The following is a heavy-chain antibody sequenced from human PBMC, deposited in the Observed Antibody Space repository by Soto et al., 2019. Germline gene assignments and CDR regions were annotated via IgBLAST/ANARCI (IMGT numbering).Heavy chain of an antibody. V-gene: IGHV4-59*08. CDR1: GCSITNYY. CDR3: AIWWAIKGYFTY. Sequence: QVQLQESGPGLVKPSETLSLTCTVSGCSITNYYWSWIRQPPGKGLEWIGYIYYSGTTNYNPSLKSRVTISVDTSKNQFSLKLSSVTAGDTAVYYCAIWWAIKGYFTYWGQGSLVTVSS. D-gene: IGHD2-15*01. CDR2: IYYSGTT. J-gene: IGHJ4*02.